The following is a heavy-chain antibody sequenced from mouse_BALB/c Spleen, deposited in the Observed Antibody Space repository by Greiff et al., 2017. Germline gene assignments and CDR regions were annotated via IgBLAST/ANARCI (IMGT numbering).Heavy chain of an antibody. CDR1: GFSLTSYD. J-gene: IGHJ4*01. V-gene: IGHV2-9-2*01. CDR3: VRGDYDADYYAMDY. D-gene: IGHD2-4*01. Sequence: QVQLKESGPGLVAPSQSLSITCTVSGFSLTSYDISWIRQPPGKGLEWLGVIWTGGGTNYNSAFMSRLSISKDNSKSQVFLKMNSLQTDDTAIYYCVRGDYDADYYAMDYWGQGTSVTVSS. CDR2: IWTGGGT.